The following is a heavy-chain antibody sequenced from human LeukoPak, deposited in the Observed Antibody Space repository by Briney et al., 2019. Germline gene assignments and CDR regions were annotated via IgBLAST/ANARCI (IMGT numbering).Heavy chain of an antibody. CDR2: ISGSGGST. J-gene: IGHJ3*02. V-gene: IGHV3-23*01. CDR3: ARDRYYGSGSPPGDTFDI. CDR1: GFTFSSYA. D-gene: IGHD3-10*01. Sequence: GGSLRLSCAASGFTFSSYAMSWVRQAPGKGLEWVSAISGSGGSTYYADSVKGRFTISRDNSKNTLYLQMNSLRAEDTAVYYCARDRYYGSGSPPGDTFDIWGQGTMVTVSS.